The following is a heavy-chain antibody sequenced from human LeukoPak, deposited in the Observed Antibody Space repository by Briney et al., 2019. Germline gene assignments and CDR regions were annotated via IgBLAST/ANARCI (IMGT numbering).Heavy chain of an antibody. CDR2: ISGSGGST. D-gene: IGHD3-22*01. CDR1: GFTFSSYA. CDR3: ARAIKSSGYYYAGNYFDY. V-gene: IGHV3-23*01. J-gene: IGHJ4*02. Sequence: GGSLRLSCAASGFTFSSYAMSWVRQAPGKGLEWVSAISGSGGSTYYADSVKGRFTISRDNSKNSLYLQMNSLRAEDTAVYYCARAIKSSGYYYAGNYFDYWGQGTLVTVSS.